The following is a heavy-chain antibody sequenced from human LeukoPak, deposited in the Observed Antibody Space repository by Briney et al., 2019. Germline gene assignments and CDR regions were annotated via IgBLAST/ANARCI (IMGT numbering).Heavy chain of an antibody. CDR2: IKQDGSEK. Sequence: GGSLRLSCAASGFTFSDYYMSWVRQAPGKGLEWVANIKQDGSEKYYVDSVKGRFTISRDNAKNSLYLQMNSLRAEDTAVYYCARARTRYSGSYGGAFDIWGQGTMVTVSS. CDR1: GFTFSDYY. D-gene: IGHD1-26*01. CDR3: ARARTRYSGSYGGAFDI. J-gene: IGHJ3*02. V-gene: IGHV3-7*01.